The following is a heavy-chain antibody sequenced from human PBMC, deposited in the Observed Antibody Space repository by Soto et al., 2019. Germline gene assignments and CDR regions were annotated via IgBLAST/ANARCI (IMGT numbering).Heavy chain of an antibody. CDR3: ARCTPYTTICYYHAMDV. Sequence: GASVKVSWKASGYCFTNYYMYWGRQAPGQGLEWMGIVDPSDDSTNYAQKSQGRVTMTRDTSTSTFYMELSSLRSEDTAVYYCARCTPYTTICYYHAMDVWGQGTTVTVSS. D-gene: IGHD1-26*01. J-gene: IGHJ6*02. CDR1: GYCFTNYY. CDR2: VDPSDDST. V-gene: IGHV1-46*01.